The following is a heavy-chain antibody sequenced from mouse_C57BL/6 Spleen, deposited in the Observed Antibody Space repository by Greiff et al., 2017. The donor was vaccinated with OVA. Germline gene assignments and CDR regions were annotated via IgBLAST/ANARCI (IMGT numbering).Heavy chain of an antibody. J-gene: IGHJ4*01. D-gene: IGHD6-1*01. CDR3: ARAASESGGPYAMDY. V-gene: IGHV1-81*01. CDR2: IDPRGGNT. CDR1: GYTFTSYG. Sequence: QVQLQQSGAELARPGASVKLSCKASGYTFTSYGIRWVKQRTGQGLEWIGEIDPRGGNTYYNEKFKGKATLTADKSSSTAYMELRSLTSEDSAVSSWARAASESGGPYAMDYWGQGTSVTVSS.